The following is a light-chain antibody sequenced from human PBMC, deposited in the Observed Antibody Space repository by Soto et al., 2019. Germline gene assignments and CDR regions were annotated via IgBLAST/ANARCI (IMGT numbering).Light chain of an antibody. CDR1: RSIINW. CDR3: QQYSDHWT. V-gene: IGKV1-5*03. Sequence: DIQLTQSPSTLSASVGDRVTITCRASRSIINWLAWYQQKSGKGPKLLIYKASNLQTGVPSRFSGSGYGTEFTLTSSSLQPDDVATYYCQQYSDHWTFGQGTKVEIK. CDR2: KAS. J-gene: IGKJ1*01.